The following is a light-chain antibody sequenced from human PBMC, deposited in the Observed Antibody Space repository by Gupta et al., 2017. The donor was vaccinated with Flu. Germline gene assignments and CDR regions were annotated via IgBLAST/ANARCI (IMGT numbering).Light chain of an antibody. CDR2: EVS. CDR3: SSYAGAKNLV. V-gene: IGLV2-8*01. Sequence: VTISCTGTSSDVGGYNHVSWYQQYPGKAPKLMIYEVSKRPSGVPDRFSGSKSGNTASLTVSGLQAEDEAVFYCSSYAGAKNLVFGGGTKLPV. CDR1: SSDVGGYNH. J-gene: IGLJ3*02.